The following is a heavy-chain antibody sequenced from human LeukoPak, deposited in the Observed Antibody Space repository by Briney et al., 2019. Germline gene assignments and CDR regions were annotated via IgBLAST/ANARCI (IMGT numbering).Heavy chain of an antibody. CDR2: IWYDGSNK. Sequence: SGGSLRLSCAASGFIFSNYGIYWVRQAPGMAPEWVAVIWYDGSNKFYADSVKGRFTISRDNSNNTLYLQMSSLRVEDTAVYYCARGRGSSHYHYYMDVWGKGTTVTVSS. J-gene: IGHJ6*03. CDR1: GFIFSNYG. V-gene: IGHV3-33*07. D-gene: IGHD6-6*01. CDR3: ARGRGSSHYHYYMDV.